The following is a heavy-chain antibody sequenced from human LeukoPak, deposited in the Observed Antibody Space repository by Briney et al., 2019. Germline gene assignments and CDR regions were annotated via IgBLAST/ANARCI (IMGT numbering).Heavy chain of an antibody. CDR3: ARGVSSSGWYSSLDP. V-gene: IGHV3-53*01. Sequence: PGGSLRLSCAASGITVSSNYMSWVRQAPGKGLEWVSVIYSGGSTYYADSVKGRFTISRGNSKNTLYLQMNSLRAEDTAVYYCARGVSSSGWYSSLDPWGQGTLVTVSS. CDR1: GITVSSNY. D-gene: IGHD6-19*01. J-gene: IGHJ5*02. CDR2: IYSGGST.